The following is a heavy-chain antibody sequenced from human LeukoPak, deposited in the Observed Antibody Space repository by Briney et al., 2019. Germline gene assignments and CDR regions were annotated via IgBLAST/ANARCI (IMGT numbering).Heavy chain of an antibody. J-gene: IGHJ4*02. Sequence: SETLSLTCTVSGGSISSSSYYWGWIRQPPGKGLEWIGSIYYSGSTYYNPSLKSRVTISVDTSENQFSLKLSSVTAADTAVYYCARLTGVGVKIDYWGQGTLVTVSS. CDR1: GGSISSSSYY. CDR3: ARLTGVGVKIDY. V-gene: IGHV4-39*01. D-gene: IGHD3-10*01. CDR2: IYYSGST.